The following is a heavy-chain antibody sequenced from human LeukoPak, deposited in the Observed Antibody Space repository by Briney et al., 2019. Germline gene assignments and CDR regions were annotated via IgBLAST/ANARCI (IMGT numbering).Heavy chain of an antibody. V-gene: IGHV4-34*01. J-gene: IGHJ3*02. D-gene: IGHD2-15*01. Sequence: PSETLSLTCAVYGGSFSGYYWSWIRQPPGKGLEWIGEISHSGSTNYNPSLKSRVTISVDTSKNQFSLKLSSVTAADTAVYYCARGILTRVVVVAATYAFDIWGQGTMVTVSS. CDR3: ARGILTRVVVVAATYAFDI. CDR2: ISHSGST. CDR1: GGSFSGYY.